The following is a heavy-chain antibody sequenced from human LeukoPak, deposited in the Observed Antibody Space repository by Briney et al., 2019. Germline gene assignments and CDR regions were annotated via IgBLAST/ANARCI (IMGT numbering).Heavy chain of an antibody. Sequence: GESLKISCKGSGYSFTSYWIGWVRQMPGKGLEWMGIIYPGDSDTRYSPSFQGQVTISADKSISTAYLQWSSLKASDTATYYCARLERGRYSYGSFDYWGQGTLVTVSS. V-gene: IGHV5-51*01. CDR2: IYPGDSDT. CDR1: GYSFTSYW. CDR3: ARLERGRYSYGSFDY. D-gene: IGHD5-18*01. J-gene: IGHJ4*02.